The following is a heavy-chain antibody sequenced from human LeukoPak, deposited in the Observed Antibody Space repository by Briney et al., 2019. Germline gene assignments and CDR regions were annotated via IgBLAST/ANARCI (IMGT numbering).Heavy chain of an antibody. CDR1: GFTFSSYG. CDR3: AKQSVVVPAAPGAFDI. D-gene: IGHD2-2*01. J-gene: IGHJ3*02. V-gene: IGHV3-30*02. CDR2: IRYDGSNK. Sequence: GGSLRLSCAASGFTFSSYGMHWVRQAPGKGLEWVAFIRYDGSNKYYADSVKGRFTISRDNSKNTLYLQMNSLRAEDTAVYYCAKQSVVVPAAPGAFDIWGQGTMVTVSS.